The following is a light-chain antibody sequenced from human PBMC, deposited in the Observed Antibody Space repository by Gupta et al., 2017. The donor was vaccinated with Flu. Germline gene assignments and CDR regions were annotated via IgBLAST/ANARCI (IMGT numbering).Light chain of an antibody. CDR3: QRYGRSPAYA. CDR1: QTVNSNY. CDR2: GES. J-gene: IGKJ2*01. V-gene: IGKV3-20*01. Sequence: ATLACRASQTVNSNYLAWYQQKRGQAPRLLIYGESSRAAGIPDRFTGSGSGTDFTLTISGVYPEDSAVYYCQRYGRSPAYAFGQGTRLEI.